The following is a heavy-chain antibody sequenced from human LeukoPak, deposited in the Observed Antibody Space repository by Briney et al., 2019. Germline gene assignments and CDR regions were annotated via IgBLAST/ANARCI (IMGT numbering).Heavy chain of an antibody. Sequence: GSLRLSCAASGFTFSSHAMSWVRQAPGKGLEWVSSISSSSSYIYYADSVKGRFTISRDNAKNSLYLQMNSLRAEDTAVYYCARDPFGVVPFDYWGQGTLVTVSS. J-gene: IGHJ4*02. CDR2: ISSSSSYI. CDR3: ARDPFGVVPFDY. CDR1: GFTFSSHA. V-gene: IGHV3-21*01. D-gene: IGHD3-3*01.